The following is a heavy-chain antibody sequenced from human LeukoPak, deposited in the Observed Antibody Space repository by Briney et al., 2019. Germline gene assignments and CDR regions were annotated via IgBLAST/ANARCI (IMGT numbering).Heavy chain of an antibody. Sequence: GGSLRLSCEASGFIFNNYDMNWVRQAPGKGLEWVSSVSSSSTYILYGDSVKGRFTISRDNAKNSLYLQMNSLRAEDTAVYYCAKDRVDYDILTGYKNDAFDIWGQGTMVTVSS. CDR2: VSSSSTYI. V-gene: IGHV3-21*04. CDR1: GFIFNNYD. D-gene: IGHD3-9*01. J-gene: IGHJ3*02. CDR3: AKDRVDYDILTGYKNDAFDI.